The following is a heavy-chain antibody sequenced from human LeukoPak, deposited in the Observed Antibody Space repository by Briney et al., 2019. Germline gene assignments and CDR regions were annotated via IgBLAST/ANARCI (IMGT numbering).Heavy chain of an antibody. D-gene: IGHD5-18*01. J-gene: IGHJ5*02. CDR2: IIPILGIA. V-gene: IGHV1-69*02. CDR1: GVTFSSYT. CDR3: AGQLWTNYNWFDP. Sequence: SVKVSCKASGVTFSSYTISWVRQAPGQGLELMGRIIPILGIANYAQKFQGRVTITADKSTSTAYMELSSLRSEDTAVYYCAGQLWTNYNWFDPWGQGTLVTVSS.